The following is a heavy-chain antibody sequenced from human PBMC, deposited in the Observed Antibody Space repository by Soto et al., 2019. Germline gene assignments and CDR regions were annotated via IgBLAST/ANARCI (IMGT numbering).Heavy chain of an antibody. V-gene: IGHV3-21*01. CDR3: ARDVGWELLHAFDI. CDR2: ISSSSSYI. D-gene: IGHD1-26*01. CDR1: GFTFSSYS. J-gene: IGHJ3*02. Sequence: RRLSCAASGFTFSSYSMDWVRQAPGKGLEWVSSISSSSSYIYYADSVKGRFTISRDNAKNSLYLQMNSLRAEDTAVYYCARDVGWELLHAFDIWGQGTMVTVSS.